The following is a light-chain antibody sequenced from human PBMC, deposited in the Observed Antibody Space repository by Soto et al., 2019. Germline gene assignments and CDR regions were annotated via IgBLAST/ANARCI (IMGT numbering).Light chain of an antibody. J-gene: IGKJ1*01. CDR3: QQYSDWPRT. CDR1: QSVGTR. V-gene: IGKV3D-15*01. CDR2: GAS. Sequence: ERVMTQSPATLSVSPGERATLSCRASQSVGTRLAWYQQKPGQAPRLLIYGASARAAGISPRFSGGGSGTEFTLTISSLQSEELAVYDCQQYSDWPRTFGQGTKVGIK.